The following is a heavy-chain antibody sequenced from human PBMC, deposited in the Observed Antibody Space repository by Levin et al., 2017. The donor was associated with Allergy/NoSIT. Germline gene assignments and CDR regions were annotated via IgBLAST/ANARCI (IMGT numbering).Heavy chain of an antibody. J-gene: IGHJ3*01. CDR3: AKSRGGYAFDF. D-gene: IGHD1-26*01. V-gene: IGHV3-23*01. CDR1: GFTFSSYA. Sequence: GGSLRLSCAASGFTFSSYAMGWVRQAPGKGLEWVSGIHGNAATTYYADSLNGRFTVSRDNSKSTVYLQMNSLRAEDTAIYYCAKSRGGYAFDFWGQGTMVTVSS. CDR2: IHGNAATT.